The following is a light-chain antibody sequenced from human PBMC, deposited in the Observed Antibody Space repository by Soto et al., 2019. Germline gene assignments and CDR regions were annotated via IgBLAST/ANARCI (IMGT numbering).Light chain of an antibody. Sequence: QSVLTQPRSVSGSPGQSVTISCTGTSSDVGGYNYVSWYQQHPGKAPKLMIYDVSERPSGVPDRFSGSKSGNTASLTISGLQAEDEADYYCCSYAGSYTHVFGTGTKVTVL. CDR1: SSDVGGYNY. J-gene: IGLJ1*01. V-gene: IGLV2-11*01. CDR2: DVS. CDR3: CSYAGSYTHV.